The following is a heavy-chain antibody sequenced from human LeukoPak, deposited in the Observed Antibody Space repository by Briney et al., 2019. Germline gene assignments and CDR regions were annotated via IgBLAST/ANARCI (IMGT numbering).Heavy chain of an antibody. CDR1: GFTFGDYA. CDR3: TRVKFGGSHSHSGSAGFDP. Sequence: PGGSLRLSCTASGFTFGDYAMSWFSQAPGKGLEWVGFIRSKAYGGTTEYAASVKGRFTISRDDSKSIAYLQMNSLKTEDTAVYYCTRVKFGGSHSHSGSAGFDPWGQGTLVTVSS. J-gene: IGHJ5*02. D-gene: IGHD1-26*01. V-gene: IGHV3-49*03. CDR2: IRSKAYGGTT.